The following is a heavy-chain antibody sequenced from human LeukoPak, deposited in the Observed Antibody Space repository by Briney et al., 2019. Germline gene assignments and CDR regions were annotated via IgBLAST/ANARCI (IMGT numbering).Heavy chain of an antibody. CDR1: GFIFSNYA. V-gene: IGHV3-23*01. CDR2: IDYSGAYT. D-gene: IGHD3-10*01. CDR3: AKVPYSDYGSGRPPFMDV. J-gene: IGHJ6*02. Sequence: GGSLRLSCAASGFIFSNYAMSWVRQAPGKGLEWVSTIDYSGAYTYYADSVKGRFTISRDNSNTTLYMQMNSLRAEDTAIYSCAKVPYSDYGSGRPPFMDVWGQGTTVAVS.